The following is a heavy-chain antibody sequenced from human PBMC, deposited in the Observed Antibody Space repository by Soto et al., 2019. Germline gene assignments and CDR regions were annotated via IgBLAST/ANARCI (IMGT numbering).Heavy chain of an antibody. CDR3: ARDREQLSSFDY. Sequence: AAVQVSCKCTCCTLPSYGINWVRQAPGQGLEWMGWISAYNGNTNYAQKLQGRVTMTTDTSTSTAYMELRSLRSDDTAVYYCARDREQLSSFDYWGQGTLVTVSS. J-gene: IGHJ4*02. D-gene: IGHD6-6*01. CDR2: ISAYNGNT. V-gene: IGHV1-18*01. CDR1: CCTLPSYG.